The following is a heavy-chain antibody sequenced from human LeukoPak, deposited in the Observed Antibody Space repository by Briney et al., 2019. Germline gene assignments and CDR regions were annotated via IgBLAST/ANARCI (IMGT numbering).Heavy chain of an antibody. CDR1: GNTISRGGYY. J-gene: IGHJ4*02. V-gene: IGHV4-31*03. CDR3: ARDSHSVDS. Sequence: SETLSLACSVSGNTISRGGYYWTWIRQSSVRGLEWIGSIYYNREPHFNPSLEKRVAMSVDEAQNQFFLNLTSVTTADTAVYYCARDSHSVDSWGRGILVSVSS. D-gene: IGHD5/OR15-5a*01. CDR2: IYYNREP.